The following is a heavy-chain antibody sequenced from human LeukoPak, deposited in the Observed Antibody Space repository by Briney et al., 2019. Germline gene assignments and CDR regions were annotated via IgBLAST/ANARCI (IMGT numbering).Heavy chain of an antibody. V-gene: IGHV1-2*02. J-gene: IGHJ3*02. Sequence: ASVKVSCKASGYTFTGYYMHWVRQAPGQGLEWMGWINPNSGGTNYAQKFQGKVTMTRDKSIRTAYMELSRLTSDDTAVYYCARNIWFGESADAFDIWGQGTMVTVSS. D-gene: IGHD3-10*01. CDR1: GYTFTGYY. CDR3: ARNIWFGESADAFDI. CDR2: INPNSGGT.